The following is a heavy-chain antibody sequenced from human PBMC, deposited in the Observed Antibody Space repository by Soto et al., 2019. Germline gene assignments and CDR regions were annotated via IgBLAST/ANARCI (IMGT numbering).Heavy chain of an antibody. CDR3: ARAAARLYYYYGMDV. V-gene: IGHV1-18*01. J-gene: IGHJ6*02. D-gene: IGHD6-13*01. CDR1: GYTFSNYG. CDR2: ISAYNDNT. Sequence: ASVKVSCKASGYTFSNYGISWVRQAPGQGLEWMGWISAYNDNTNYAQKLQGRVTMTTDTSTSTAYMELRSLRSDDTAVYYCARAAARLYYYYGMDVWGQGTTVTVSS.